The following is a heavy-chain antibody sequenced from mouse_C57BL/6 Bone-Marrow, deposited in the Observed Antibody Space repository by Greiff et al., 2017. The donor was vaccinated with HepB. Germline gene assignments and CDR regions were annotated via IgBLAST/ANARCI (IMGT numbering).Heavy chain of an antibody. D-gene: IGHD2-4*01. J-gene: IGHJ3*01. CDR3: VRLLYYDFEGGFAY. V-gene: IGHV5-15*01. CDR2: ISNLAYSI. Sequence: EVKLMESGGGLVQPGGSLKLSCAASGFTFSDYGMAWVRQAPRKGPVWVAFISNLAYSIYYADTVTGRFTISRENAKNTLYLEMCSLRSEGTAMYYCVRLLYYDFEGGFAYWGQGTLVTVSA. CDR1: GFTFSDYG.